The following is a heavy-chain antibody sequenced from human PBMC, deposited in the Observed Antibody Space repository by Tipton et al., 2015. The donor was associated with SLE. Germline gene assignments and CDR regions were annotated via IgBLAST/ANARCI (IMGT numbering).Heavy chain of an antibody. CDR1: GFTFSSYA. CDR3: ATRGEGY. V-gene: IGHV3-23*04. J-gene: IGHJ4*02. D-gene: IGHD3-10*01. CDR2: ISGSGGST. Sequence: QLVQSGAEVKKPGESLKISCAASGFTFSSYAMSWVRQAPGKGLEWVSAISGSGGSTYYADSVKGRFIISRDNSKNTLYLQMNSLRAEDTAVYYCATRGEGYWGQGTLVTVSS.